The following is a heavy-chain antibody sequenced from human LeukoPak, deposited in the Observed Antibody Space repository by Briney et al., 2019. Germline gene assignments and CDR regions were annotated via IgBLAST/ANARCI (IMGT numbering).Heavy chain of an antibody. Sequence: ASVKVSCKVSGYTLTELSMHWVRQAPGKGLEWMGGFDPEDGETIYAQKFQGRVTMTEDTSTDTAYMELSSLRSEDTAVYYCAIGYCSSTSCYYFDYWGQGTLVTVSS. CDR2: FDPEDGET. V-gene: IGHV1-24*01. D-gene: IGHD2-2*01. CDR3: AIGYCSSTSCYYFDY. CDR1: GYTLTELS. J-gene: IGHJ4*02.